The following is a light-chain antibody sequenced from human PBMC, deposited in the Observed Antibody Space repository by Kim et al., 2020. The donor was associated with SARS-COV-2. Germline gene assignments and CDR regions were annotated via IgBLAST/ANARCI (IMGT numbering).Light chain of an antibody. CDR1: KLGDKY. J-gene: IGLJ2*01. CDR3: QAWDSSNEV. CDR2: QDS. V-gene: IGLV3-1*01. Sequence: ASPGQTASITCSGDKLGDKYACWYQQKPGQSPVLVIYQDSKRPSGIPERFSGSNSGNTATLTISGTQAMDEADYYCQAWDSSNEVFGGGTQLTVL.